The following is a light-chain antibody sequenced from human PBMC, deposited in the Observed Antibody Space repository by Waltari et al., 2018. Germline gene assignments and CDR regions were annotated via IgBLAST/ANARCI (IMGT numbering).Light chain of an antibody. CDR3: QQTYSLSWT. V-gene: IGKV1-39*01. Sequence: DMQLTQSPSSLSASVGDRVTITCRASQTINIYLIWYQQKPGKVPKVLIYTASNLQSGVPSRFSGSVSGTDFTLTINSLQPEDFATYYCQQTYSLSWTFGQGTKVEIK. J-gene: IGKJ1*01. CDR2: TAS. CDR1: QTINIY.